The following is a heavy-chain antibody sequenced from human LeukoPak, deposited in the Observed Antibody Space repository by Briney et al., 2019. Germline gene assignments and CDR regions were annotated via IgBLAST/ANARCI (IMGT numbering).Heavy chain of an antibody. CDR3: ARDGMGQWPLYYFDY. J-gene: IGHJ4*02. CDR1: GYTFTGYY. CDR2: INPNSGGT. V-gene: IGHV1-2*04. D-gene: IGHD6-19*01. Sequence: ASVKVSCKASGYTFTGYYMHWVRQAPGQGLEWMGWINPNSGGTNYAQKFQGWVTMTRDTSISTAYMELSRLRSDDTAVYYCARDGMGQWPLYYFDYRGQGTLVTVSS.